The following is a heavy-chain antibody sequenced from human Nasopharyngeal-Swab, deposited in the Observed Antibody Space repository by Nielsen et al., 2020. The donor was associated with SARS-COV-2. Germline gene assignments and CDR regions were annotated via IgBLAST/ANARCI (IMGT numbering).Heavy chain of an antibody. CDR2: IYPGGST. Sequence: GESLKISCAASGLSVSSHYMSWVRQAPGKGLEWVSIIYPGGSTYYADSVKGRFTISRDSSWNTLYLQMNSLTAEDTAVYYWARVLDGYNGFDYWGQGTLVTVSS. J-gene: IGHJ4*02. V-gene: IGHV3-53*01. CDR1: GLSVSSHY. CDR3: ARVLDGYNGFDY. D-gene: IGHD5-24*01.